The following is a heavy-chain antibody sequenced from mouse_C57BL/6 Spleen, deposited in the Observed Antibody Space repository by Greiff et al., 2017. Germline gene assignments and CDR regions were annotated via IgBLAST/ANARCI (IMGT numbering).Heavy chain of an antibody. Sequence: EVKLMESGEGLVKPGGSLKLSCAASGFTFSSYAMSWVRQTPEKRLEWVAYISSGGDYIYYADTVKGRFTISRDNARNTLYLQMSSLKSEDTAMYYCTRLLSRENYFDYWGQGTTLTVSS. J-gene: IGHJ2*01. D-gene: IGHD3-3*01. CDR1: GFTFSSYA. CDR2: ISSGGDYI. CDR3: TRLLSRENYFDY. V-gene: IGHV5-9-1*02.